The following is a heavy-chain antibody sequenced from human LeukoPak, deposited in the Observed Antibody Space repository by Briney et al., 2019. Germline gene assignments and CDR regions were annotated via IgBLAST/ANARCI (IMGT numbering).Heavy chain of an antibody. D-gene: IGHD6-13*01. CDR1: GFTFSSYS. CDR2: ISSSSSYI. J-gene: IGHJ4*02. CDR3: AKGGIAAAGTIDY. V-gene: IGHV3-21*04. Sequence: NPGGSLRLSCAASGFTFSSYSMNWVRQAPGKGLEWVSSISSSSSYIYYADSVKGRFTISRDNAKNSLYLQMNSLRAEDTAVYYCAKGGIAAAGTIDYWGQGTLVTVSS.